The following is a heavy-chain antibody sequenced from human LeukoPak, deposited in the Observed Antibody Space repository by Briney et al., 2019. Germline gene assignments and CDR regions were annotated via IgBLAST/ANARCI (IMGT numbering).Heavy chain of an antibody. CDR2: ISYDGSNK. CDR3: ASPLDY. CDR1: GFSFSSYA. J-gene: IGHJ4*02. V-gene: IGHV3-30-3*01. Sequence: RGGPRLLSCAASGFSFSSYARHWGRPARGKGLEWVAVISYDGSNKYYADSVKGRFNISRDNSNNTLYLQMTSLRAEDTAVYYCASPLDYWGQGTLVTVSS.